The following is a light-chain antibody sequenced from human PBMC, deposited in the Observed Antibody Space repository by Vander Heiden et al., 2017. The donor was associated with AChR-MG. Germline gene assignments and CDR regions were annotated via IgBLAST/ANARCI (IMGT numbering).Light chain of an antibody. Sequence: SVLTHPPSVSGAPVQRLTISCTGSSSNIGAGYDVHWYQQLPGTAPKLLSYGNSNRPSGVPDRFSGSKSGTSASLAITGLQAEDEADYYCQSYDSSLSGSWVFGGGTKLT. CDR3: QSYDSSLSGSWV. CDR2: GNS. V-gene: IGLV1-40*01. J-gene: IGLJ3*02. CDR1: SSNIGAGYD.